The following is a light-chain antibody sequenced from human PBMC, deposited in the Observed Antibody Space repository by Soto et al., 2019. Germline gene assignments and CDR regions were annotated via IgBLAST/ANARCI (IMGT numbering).Light chain of an antibody. CDR1: KSDIGVYDF. J-gene: IGLJ1*01. V-gene: IGLV2-8*01. CDR3: KSYAGSNTYV. CDR2: EVV. Sequence: QSLLTQPPSASGSPGQSFTISCTGTKSDIGVYDFVSWYQHHPGKAPRLIIYEVVQRPSGVPDRFSGSKSGNTASLTVSGLQAADEADYFCKSYAGSNTYVFGRGTKVTVL.